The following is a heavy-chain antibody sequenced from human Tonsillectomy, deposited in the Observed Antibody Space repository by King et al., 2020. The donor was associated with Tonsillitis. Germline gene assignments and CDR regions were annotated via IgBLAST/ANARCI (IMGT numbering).Heavy chain of an antibody. CDR3: TGRAGDRSGWYGDY. D-gene: IGHD6-19*01. V-gene: IGHV3-73*02. CDR1: GFIFSGSA. CDR2: IRSQANCYAT. J-gene: IGHJ4*02. Sequence: VQLVESGGGLVQPGGSLKLSCAASGFIFSGSAMHWVRPASGKGPEWVGGIRSQANCYATAYAAAVKGRLTITRDDSKNTAYLQMNSLKTEDTAVYYCTGRAGDRSGWYGDYWGQGILVTVYS.